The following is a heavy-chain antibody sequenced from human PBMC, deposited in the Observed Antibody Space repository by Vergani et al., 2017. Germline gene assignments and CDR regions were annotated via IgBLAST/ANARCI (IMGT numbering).Heavy chain of an antibody. Sequence: QGQLQESGPGLVKSSETLSLTCSVFFDPIRNLYCNWIRQPPGKGLEWIGSIHYSENTNYNPSLKTRVTISVDTSKNQFSLTVTSVTAADTAVYYCVSDTHSGQRADRWGQGILVTVTS. CDR2: IHYSENT. V-gene: IGHV4-59*11. J-gene: IGHJ4*01. D-gene: IGHD6-19*01. CDR1: FDPIRNLY. CDR3: VSDTHSGQRADR.